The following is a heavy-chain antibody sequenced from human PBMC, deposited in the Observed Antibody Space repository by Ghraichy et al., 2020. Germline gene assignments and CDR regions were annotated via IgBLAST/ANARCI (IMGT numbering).Heavy chain of an antibody. V-gene: IGHV4-59*01. CDR1: GGSISSYY. Sequence: SETLSLTCTVSGGSISSYYWSWIRQPPGKGLEWIGYIYYSGSTNYNPSLKSRVTISVDTSKNQFSLKLSSVTAADTAVYYCARVTSGITGTNYYFDYWGQGTLVTVSS. J-gene: IGHJ4*02. CDR2: IYYSGST. CDR3: ARVTSGITGTNYYFDY. D-gene: IGHD1-7*01.